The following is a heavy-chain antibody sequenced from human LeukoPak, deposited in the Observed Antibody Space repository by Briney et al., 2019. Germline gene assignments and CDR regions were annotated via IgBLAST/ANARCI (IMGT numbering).Heavy chain of an antibody. D-gene: IGHD5-18*01. Sequence: PSQTLSLTCTVSGGSISSGDYYWSWIREPPGKGLEWIGYIYNSGSTYYNPSLKSRLTISADTSKNQFSLKLSPVTAADTAVYYCARRYSYGSGYFDYWGQGTLVPVSS. CDR2: IYNSGST. CDR1: GGSISSGDYY. J-gene: IGHJ4*02. CDR3: ARRYSYGSGYFDY. V-gene: IGHV4-30-4*01.